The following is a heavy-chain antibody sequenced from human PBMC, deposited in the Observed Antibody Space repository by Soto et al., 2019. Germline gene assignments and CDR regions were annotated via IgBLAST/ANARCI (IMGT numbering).Heavy chain of an antibody. CDR1: GGSFSSYH. Sequence: SETLSLTCAAYGGSFSSYHWSWIRQTPGKGLEWVGEINHLTTTNYNPSLKSRVIISLDTPKNQFSLKLSSVTAADTAVYYCARGYDTALAPIFWGQGILVTVSS. CDR3: ARGYDTALAPIF. CDR2: INHLTTT. D-gene: IGHD5-18*01. V-gene: IGHV4-34*01. J-gene: IGHJ4*02.